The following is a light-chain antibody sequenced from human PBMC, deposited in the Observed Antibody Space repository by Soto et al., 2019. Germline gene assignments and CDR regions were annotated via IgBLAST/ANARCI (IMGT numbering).Light chain of an antibody. CDR2: GNS. CDR3: QAFDNSLSASGV. J-gene: IGLJ3*02. Sequence: QSVLTQPPSVSGAPGQRVTISCAGSSSHIGATYDIHWYQQLPGAAPRPLIYGNSNRPSGVPDRFAGSKSGTSASLAIIGLRVEDEGIYYCQAFDNSLSASGVFGGGTKVTVL. V-gene: IGLV1-40*01. CDR1: SSHIGATYD.